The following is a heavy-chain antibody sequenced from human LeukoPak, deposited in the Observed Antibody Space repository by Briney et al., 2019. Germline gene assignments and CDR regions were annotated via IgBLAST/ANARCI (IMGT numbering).Heavy chain of an antibody. J-gene: IGHJ4*02. CDR1: GFTFSSYW. V-gene: IGHV3-7*01. CDR2: IKQDGSEK. CDR3: ARELLYSSSWYTGDSFDY. D-gene: IGHD6-13*01. Sequence: GGSLRLSCAASGFTFSSYWMSWVRQAPGKGLEWVANIKQDGSEKYYVDSVKGRFTISRDNAKNSLYLQMNSLRAEDTAVYYCARELLYSSSWYTGDSFDYWGQGTLVTVSS.